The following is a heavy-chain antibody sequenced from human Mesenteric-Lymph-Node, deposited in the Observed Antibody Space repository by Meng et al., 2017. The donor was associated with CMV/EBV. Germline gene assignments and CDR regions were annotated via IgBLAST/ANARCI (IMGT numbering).Heavy chain of an antibody. D-gene: IGHD4-11*01. V-gene: IGHV3-21*01. CDR2: IGGTNGAT. CDR1: GFIFSSHT. CDR3: ARDIPFSSYDY. J-gene: IGHJ4*02. Sequence: SCAASGFIFSSHTMNWVRRAPGKGREWVSSIGGTNGATFYADSVKGRFTISRDNTDNSLFLQMNSLRAEDTAVYYCARDIPFSSYDYWGQGTLVTVSS.